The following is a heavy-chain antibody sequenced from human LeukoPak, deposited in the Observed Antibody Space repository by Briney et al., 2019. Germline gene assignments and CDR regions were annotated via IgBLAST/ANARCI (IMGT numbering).Heavy chain of an antibody. CDR3: ARDIVVVPAAMAYYYYRMDV. Sequence: ASVEVSCKASGYTFTSYGISGVRQAPGQGLEWMGWISAFNGNTNYAQKLQGRVTMTTDTSTSTAYMELRSLRSDDTAVYYCARDIVVVPAAMAYYYYRMDVWGQGTTVTV. CDR2: ISAFNGNT. J-gene: IGHJ6*02. V-gene: IGHV1-18*01. D-gene: IGHD2-2*01. CDR1: GYTFTSYG.